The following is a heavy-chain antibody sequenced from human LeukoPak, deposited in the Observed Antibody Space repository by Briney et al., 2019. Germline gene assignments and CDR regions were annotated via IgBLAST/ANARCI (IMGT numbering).Heavy chain of an antibody. CDR1: GGTFSSYA. CDR3: ASGSSSWGPSHY. V-gene: IGHV1-69*01. Sequence: ASVKVSCKASGGTFSSYAISWVRQAPGQGLEWMGGIIPIFGTANYAQKFQGRVTITAGESTSTAYMELSSLRSEDTAVYYCASGSSSWGPSHYWGQGTLVTVSS. J-gene: IGHJ4*02. D-gene: IGHD6-13*01. CDR2: IIPIFGTA.